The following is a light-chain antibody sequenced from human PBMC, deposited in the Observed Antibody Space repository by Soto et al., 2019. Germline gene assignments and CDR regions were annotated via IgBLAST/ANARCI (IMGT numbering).Light chain of an antibody. J-gene: IGKJ1*01. V-gene: IGKV1-5*03. CDR1: QSISSW. Sequence: DIQMTQSPSTLSASVGDRVIITCRASQSISSWLAWYQQRPGKAPNLLIYRASNLETGVPSRFSGSGSGTEFTLTISSLQPDDFATYYCQQYKGYPWTFGQGTKVEIK. CDR3: QQYKGYPWT. CDR2: RAS.